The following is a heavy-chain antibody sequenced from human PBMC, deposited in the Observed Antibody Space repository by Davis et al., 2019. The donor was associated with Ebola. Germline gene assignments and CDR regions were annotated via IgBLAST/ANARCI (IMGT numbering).Heavy chain of an antibody. D-gene: IGHD3-9*01. V-gene: IGHV3-30*03. Sequence: GGSLVSCAASGFTFSSYAMSWVRQTPGKGLEWVAVISYDSRQESFSDSVRGLFTVSRDNSKKMFYLQMNSLRVEDTALYYYARDRGSDWYFDLWGQGTLVTVSS. CDR1: GFTFSSYA. CDR3: ARDRGSDWYFDL. CDR2: ISYDSRQE. J-gene: IGHJ4*02.